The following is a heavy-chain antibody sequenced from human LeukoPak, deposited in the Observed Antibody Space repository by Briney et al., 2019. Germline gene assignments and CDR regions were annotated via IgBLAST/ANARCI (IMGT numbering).Heavy chain of an antibody. CDR1: GFMFIGYG. J-gene: IGHJ4*02. CDR3: AKDPGAHYYGSGSYRRGSYFDY. V-gene: IGHV3-30*02. CDR2: IRYDGRHE. Sequence: TGGSLRLSCEASGFMFIGYGMHWVRQTPGEGLEWVAFIRYDGRHEYYADSVKGRFTISRDNSKNTLYLQMNSLRAEDTAVYYCAKDPGAHYYGSGSYRRGSYFDYWGQGTLVTVSS. D-gene: IGHD3-10*01.